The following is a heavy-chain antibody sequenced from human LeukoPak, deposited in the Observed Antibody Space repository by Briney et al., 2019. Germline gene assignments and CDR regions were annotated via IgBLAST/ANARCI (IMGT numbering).Heavy chain of an antibody. J-gene: IGHJ4*02. CDR2: IYYRGST. CDR3: ARVVCSSTSCASYYFDY. D-gene: IGHD2-2*01. V-gene: IGHV4-30-4*01. Sequence: SESLSLTCIVSAGSLSSGYYFCSWIRQPAKRGLEWVGYIYYRGSTYYNPSLKSQVPISEDTTKNQFSLKLRSVTAADTGLYYCARVVCSSTSCASYYFDYWGQGTLVSVSS. CDR1: AGSLSSGYYF.